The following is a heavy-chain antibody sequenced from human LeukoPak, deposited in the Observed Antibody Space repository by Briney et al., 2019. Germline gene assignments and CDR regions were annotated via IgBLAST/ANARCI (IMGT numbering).Heavy chain of an antibody. Sequence: PGGSLRLSCAASGFSFSSYEMNWVRQAPGKGLEWVSYISSSGSTIYYADSVKGRFTISRDNAKDSLYLQMNSLRAEDTAVYYCAELGITMIGGVWGKGTTVTISS. J-gene: IGHJ6*04. CDR3: AELGITMIGGV. V-gene: IGHV3-48*03. D-gene: IGHD3-10*02. CDR1: GFSFSSYE. CDR2: ISSSGSTI.